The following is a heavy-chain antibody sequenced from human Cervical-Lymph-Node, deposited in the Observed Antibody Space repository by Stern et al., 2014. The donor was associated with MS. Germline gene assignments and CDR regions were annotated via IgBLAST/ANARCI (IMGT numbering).Heavy chain of an antibody. CDR1: GYTFTGYY. V-gene: IGHV1-2*02. Sequence: VHLVESGAEVKKPGASVKVSCKASGYTFTGYYMHWVRQAPGQGLEWMGWINPKGGGTNYAQKFQGRVTMTRDTSISTAYMGLNRLRSDDPAVYYCAREMASGYDLPDYWGPGTLVIVSS. CDR2: INPKGGGT. CDR3: AREMASGYDLPDY. J-gene: IGHJ4*02. D-gene: IGHD5-12*01.